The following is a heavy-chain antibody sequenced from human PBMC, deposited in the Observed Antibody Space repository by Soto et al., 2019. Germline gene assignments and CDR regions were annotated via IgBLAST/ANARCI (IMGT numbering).Heavy chain of an antibody. J-gene: IGHJ3*02. CDR3: ARVDCSGGSCSNYDAFDI. Sequence: GASVKVSCKASGGTFSSYAISWVRQAPGQGLEWMGWIIPNSGSTNYAQKFQGWVTMTRDTSISTAYMELSRLRSDDTAVYYCARVDCSGGSCSNYDAFDIWGQGTMVTVSS. V-gene: IGHV1-2*04. D-gene: IGHD2-15*01. CDR2: IIPNSGST. CDR1: GGTFSSYA.